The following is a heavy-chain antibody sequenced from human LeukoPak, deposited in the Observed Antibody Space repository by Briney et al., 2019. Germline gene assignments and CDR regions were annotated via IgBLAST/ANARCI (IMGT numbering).Heavy chain of an antibody. CDR1: GYSFPNYW. Sequence: GESLKISCKGSGYSFPNYWIGWVRQMPGKGLEWMGIIYPGDSHTRYSPSFQDQVTISVDKSISTAYLQWSSLKASDTAMYYCARGPYAYTASATLGSYNWFDPWGQGSLVTVSS. CDR2: IYPGDSHT. D-gene: IGHD2-2*02. CDR3: ARGPYAYTASATLGSYNWFDP. V-gene: IGHV5-51*01. J-gene: IGHJ5*02.